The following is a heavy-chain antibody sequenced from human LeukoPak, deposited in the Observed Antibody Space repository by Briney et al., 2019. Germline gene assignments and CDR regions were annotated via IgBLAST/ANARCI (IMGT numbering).Heavy chain of an antibody. V-gene: IGHV3-30*18. D-gene: IGHD3-10*01. Sequence: GGSLRLSCAAPGFTFSSYGMHWVRQAPGKGLEWVAVISYDGSNKYYADSVKGRFTISRDNSKNTLYLQMNSLRAEDTAVYYCAKVEEGYITLMSPDYWGQGTLVTVSS. CDR2: ISYDGSNK. J-gene: IGHJ4*02. CDR1: GFTFSSYG. CDR3: AKVEEGYITLMSPDY.